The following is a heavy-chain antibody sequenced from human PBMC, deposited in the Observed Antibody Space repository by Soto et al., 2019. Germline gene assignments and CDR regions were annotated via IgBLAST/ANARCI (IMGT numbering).Heavy chain of an antibody. Sequence: QLQLQESGPGLVKPSETLSLTCTVSGGSISSGSYYWGWIRQPPGKGLEWIGSIYYSGDTYYNPSLKSRVAISVDTSKKQFSLELSSVTAADTAVYYCARQDCSGGSCYYSGYNYYGIDVWGQGTTVTVSS. D-gene: IGHD2-15*01. CDR2: IYYSGDT. V-gene: IGHV4-39*01. CDR1: GGSISSGSYY. J-gene: IGHJ6*02. CDR3: ARQDCSGGSCYYSGYNYYGIDV.